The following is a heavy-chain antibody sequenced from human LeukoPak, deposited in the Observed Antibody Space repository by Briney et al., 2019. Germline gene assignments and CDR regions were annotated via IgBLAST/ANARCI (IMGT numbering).Heavy chain of an antibody. D-gene: IGHD6-19*01. Sequence: GGPLRLSCAASGFTFNNYWMNWVRQAPGKGLEWVANIKQDGSEIYYADSVKGRFSISRDNAKNSLFLQMNNLRAEDTALYYCAREATVAGWGIGFDPWGQGTLLTVSS. CDR1: GFTFNNYW. CDR3: AREATVAGWGIGFDP. J-gene: IGHJ5*02. V-gene: IGHV3-7*01. CDR2: IKQDGSEI.